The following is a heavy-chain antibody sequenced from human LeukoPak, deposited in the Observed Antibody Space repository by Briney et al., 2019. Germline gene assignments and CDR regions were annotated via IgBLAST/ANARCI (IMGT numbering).Heavy chain of an antibody. Sequence: SETLSLTCTVSGGSISSYSWSWIRQPPGKGLEWIGYIYYSGSTNYNPSLKSRVTISVDTSKNQFSLKLSSVTAADTAVYYCARVAAGKGYPFDYWGQGTLVTVSS. CDR2: IYYSGST. V-gene: IGHV4-59*12. J-gene: IGHJ4*02. CDR1: GGSISSYS. D-gene: IGHD6-13*01. CDR3: ARVAAGKGYPFDY.